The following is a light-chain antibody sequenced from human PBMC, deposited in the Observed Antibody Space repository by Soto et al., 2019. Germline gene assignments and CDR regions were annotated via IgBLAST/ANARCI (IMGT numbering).Light chain of an antibody. Sequence: EIVLTQSPGTLSLSPGETATLSCRASQTVNSDYLAWFQQRPGQAPRLLIFATSRRATDIPDRFSGSGSGTDFSLANRRLETEDFAVYYCHPLGYSPRTFGQGTKVE. CDR3: HPLGYSPRT. CDR2: ATS. V-gene: IGKV3-20*01. CDR1: QTVNSDY. J-gene: IGKJ1*01.